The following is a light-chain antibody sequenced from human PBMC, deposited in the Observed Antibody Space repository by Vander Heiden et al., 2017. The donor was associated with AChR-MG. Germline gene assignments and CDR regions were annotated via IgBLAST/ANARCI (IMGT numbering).Light chain of an antibody. CDR1: NIGSKN. J-gene: IGLJ2*01. Sequence: SYELTQPLSVSVALGKTARITCGGNNIGSKNVHWYQQKPGQAPVLVIYRDSNRPSGIPERFSGSNSGNTATLTISRAQAGDEADYYCQVWDSSIYVVFGGGTKLTVL. CDR3: QVWDSSIYVV. CDR2: RDS. V-gene: IGLV3-9*01.